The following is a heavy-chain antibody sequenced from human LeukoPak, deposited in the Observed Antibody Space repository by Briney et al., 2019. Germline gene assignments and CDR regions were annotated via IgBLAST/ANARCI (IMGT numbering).Heavy chain of an antibody. D-gene: IGHD5-12*01. J-gene: IGHJ4*02. CDR3: AKALAKYSGYDYFDY. CDR1: GFTFDDYA. Sequence: GGSLRLSCAASGFTFDDYAMHWVRQAPGKGLERVSGISWNSGSIGYADSVKGRFTISRDNAKNSLYLQMNSLRAEDTALYYCAKALAKYSGYDYFDYWGQGTLVTVSS. V-gene: IGHV3-9*01. CDR2: ISWNSGSI.